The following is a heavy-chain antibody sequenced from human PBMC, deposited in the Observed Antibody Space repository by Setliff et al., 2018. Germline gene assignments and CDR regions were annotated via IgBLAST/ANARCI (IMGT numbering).Heavy chain of an antibody. D-gene: IGHD3-22*01. V-gene: IGHV1-3*01. CDR3: ARGYYDSYARYYVVGDY. Sequence: ASAKVSCKASGYTFTSYGVHWVRQAPGQRLEWMGWINAANGNTKYSQKFQGRVTMTTDTPTNTAYMELRSLRSDDTAVYYCARGYYDSYARYYVVGDYWGQGTPVTVSS. CDR2: INAANGNT. J-gene: IGHJ4*02. CDR1: GYTFTSYG.